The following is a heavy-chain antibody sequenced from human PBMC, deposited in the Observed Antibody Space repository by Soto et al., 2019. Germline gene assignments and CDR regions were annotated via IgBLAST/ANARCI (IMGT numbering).Heavy chain of an antibody. V-gene: IGHV3-30-3*01. Sequence: GGSLRLSCAASGFTFSSYAMHWVRQAPGKGLEWVAVISYDGSNKYYADSVKGRFTISRDNSKNTLYLQMNSLRAEDTAVYYCAREGRDYYGSGSPSKGGYYFDYWGQGTLVTVSS. D-gene: IGHD3-10*01. J-gene: IGHJ4*02. CDR3: AREGRDYYGSGSPSKGGYYFDY. CDR1: GFTFSSYA. CDR2: ISYDGSNK.